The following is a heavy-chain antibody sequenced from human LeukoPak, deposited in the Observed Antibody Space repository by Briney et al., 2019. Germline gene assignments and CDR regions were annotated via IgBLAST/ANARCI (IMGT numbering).Heavy chain of an antibody. CDR2: ISGGGTTI. V-gene: IGHV3-48*03. CDR1: GFTFSSYE. D-gene: IGHD4-11*01. J-gene: IGHJ3*02. Sequence: GGSPRLSCAASGFTFSSYEMNWVRQAPGKGLEWVSYISGGGTTIFYADSVKGRFTISRDNAKNSLYLHMNSLSAEDTAVYFCATETENSNYDAFDIWGQGTLVTVSS. CDR3: ATETENSNYDAFDI.